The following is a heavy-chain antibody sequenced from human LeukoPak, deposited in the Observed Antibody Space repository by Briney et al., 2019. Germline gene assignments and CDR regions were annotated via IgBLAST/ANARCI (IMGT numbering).Heavy chain of an antibody. CDR2: INPSGGST. D-gene: IGHD2-2*01. V-gene: IGHV1-46*01. CDR1: GYTFTSYY. Sequence: GASVTVSCKASGYTFTSYYMHWVRQAPGQGLEWMGIINPSGGSTSYAQKFQSRVTMTRDTSTSTVYMELSSLRSEDTAVYYCAREDIVVVPAANDGMDVWGQGTTVTVSS. CDR3: AREDIVVVPAANDGMDV. J-gene: IGHJ6*02.